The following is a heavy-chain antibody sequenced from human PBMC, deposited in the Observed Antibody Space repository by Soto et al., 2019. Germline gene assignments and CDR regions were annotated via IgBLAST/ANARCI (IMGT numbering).Heavy chain of an antibody. Sequence: GGSLRLSXAASGFTFSSYWMHWVRQAPGKGLVWVSRINSDGSSAIYADSVKGRFTISRANAKNTPYLQMNSLRAEDTAVYYCARGSITDYWGQGTLVTVSS. V-gene: IGHV3-74*01. CDR1: GFTFSSYW. CDR3: ARGSITDY. J-gene: IGHJ4*02. CDR2: INSDGSSA. D-gene: IGHD3-10*01.